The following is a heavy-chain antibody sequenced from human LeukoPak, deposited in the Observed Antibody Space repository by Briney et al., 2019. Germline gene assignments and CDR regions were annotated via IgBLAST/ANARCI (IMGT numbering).Heavy chain of an antibody. D-gene: IGHD3-9*01. J-gene: IGHJ6*03. CDR3: ARATKEIRYFDWSPSYYYYMDV. CDR1: GFTFSNCG. CDR2: IRYDGSNK. Sequence: GGSLRLSCAASGFTFSNCGMHWVRQAPGKGLEWVAFIRYDGSNKYYADSVKGRFTISRDNSKNTLYLQMNSLRAEDTAVYYCARATKEIRYFDWSPSYYYYMDVWGKGTTVTISS. V-gene: IGHV3-30*02.